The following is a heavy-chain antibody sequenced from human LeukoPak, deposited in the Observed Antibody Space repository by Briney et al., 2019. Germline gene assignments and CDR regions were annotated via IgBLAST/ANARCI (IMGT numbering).Heavy chain of an antibody. D-gene: IGHD5-18*01. Sequence: GGSLRLSCAASGFTVSSNYMSWVRQAPGKGLEWVSVIYSGGSTYYADSVKGRFTISRDNSKNTLYPQMNSLRAEDTAVYYCARGTAMAHDAFDIWGQGTMVTVSS. CDR2: IYSGGST. CDR3: ARGTAMAHDAFDI. J-gene: IGHJ3*02. V-gene: IGHV3-66*01. CDR1: GFTVSSNY.